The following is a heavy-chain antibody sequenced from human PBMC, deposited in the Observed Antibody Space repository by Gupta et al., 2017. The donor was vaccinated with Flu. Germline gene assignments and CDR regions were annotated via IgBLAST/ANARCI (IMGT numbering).Heavy chain of an antibody. D-gene: IGHD2-2*01. CDR2: IRSKANSYAT. J-gene: IGHJ4*02. CDR3: TRHPPYAGGPEGFDY. Sequence: GKGLEWVGRIRSKANSYATAYAASVKGRFTISRDDSKNTAYLQMNSLKTEDTAVYYCTRHPPYAGGPEGFDYWGQGTLVTVSS. V-gene: IGHV3-73*01.